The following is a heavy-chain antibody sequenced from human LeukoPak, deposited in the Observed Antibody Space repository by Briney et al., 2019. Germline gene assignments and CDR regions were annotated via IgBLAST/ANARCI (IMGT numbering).Heavy chain of an antibody. CDR3: ARQDNGDHGNPNWFDP. V-gene: IGHV4-39*01. Sequence: SETLSLTCTVSGDSISTSIHYWAWIRQPPGKRLEWIGSIFNTGNTFYNPSLMSRVTISVDTSKTQFSLSLSSVTAADTATYYCARQDNGDHGNPNWFDPWGQGLLVIVPS. CDR2: IFNTGNT. D-gene: IGHD4-17*01. J-gene: IGHJ5*02. CDR1: GDSISTSIHY.